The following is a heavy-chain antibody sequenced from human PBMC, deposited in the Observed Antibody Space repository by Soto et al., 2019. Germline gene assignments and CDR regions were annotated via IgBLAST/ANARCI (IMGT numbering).Heavy chain of an antibody. CDR2: ISPYNGNT. D-gene: IGHD4-17*01. V-gene: IGHV1-18*01. CDR1: GYTFSTYD. Sequence: QVQLVQSGTEVKKPGASVKVSCKSSGYTFSTYDVSWVRQAPGQGLEWMGWISPYNGNTTYARQFQDRVTLTTDTSPSTAHMELRSLRSDDTAVYDCARGGVTTVFDYWGQGTLVTVSS. CDR3: ARGGVTTVFDY. J-gene: IGHJ4*02.